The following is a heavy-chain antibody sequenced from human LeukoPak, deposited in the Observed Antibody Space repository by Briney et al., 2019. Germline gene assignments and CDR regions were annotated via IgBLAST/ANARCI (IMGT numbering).Heavy chain of an antibody. J-gene: IGHJ3*02. V-gene: IGHV5-51*01. CDR2: IYLGDSDT. Sequence: GESLKISCKGSGYIFTSYWIGWVRQMPGKGLEWMGIIYLGDSDTKYSPSLQGQVTISADKSISTAYLQWSSLKASDTAMYYCARRSYGYAFDIWGQGTMVTVSS. D-gene: IGHD5-18*01. CDR3: ARRSYGYAFDI. CDR1: GYIFTSYW.